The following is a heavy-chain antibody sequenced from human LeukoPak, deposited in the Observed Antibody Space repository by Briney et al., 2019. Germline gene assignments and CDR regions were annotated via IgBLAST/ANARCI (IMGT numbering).Heavy chain of an antibody. V-gene: IGHV4-39*01. J-gene: IGHJ4*02. CDR1: GGSISSSSHY. Sequence: SETLSLTCTVSGGSISSSSHYWGWIRQPPGKGLEWIGSISYSGSTSYNPSLKSRVTISLDTSKNQFSLNLISVTAADTAVYYCARGQRRLQDYWGQGTLVTVSS. CDR2: ISYSGST. CDR3: ARGQRRLQDY.